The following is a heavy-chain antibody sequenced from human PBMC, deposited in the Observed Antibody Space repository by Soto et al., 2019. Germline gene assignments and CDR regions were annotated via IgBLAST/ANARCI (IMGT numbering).Heavy chain of an antibody. J-gene: IGHJ6*02. CDR1: GGSIRSGGYY. D-gene: IGHD3-10*01. CDR3: ASLVRDYYYYYGMDV. Sequence: SETLSLTCTVSGGSIRSGGYYWSWIRQHPGKGLEWIGYIYYSGSTYYNPSLKSRVTISVDTSKNQFSLKLSSVTAVDTAVYYCASLVRDYYYYYGMDVWGQGTTVTVSS. V-gene: IGHV4-31*03. CDR2: IYYSGST.